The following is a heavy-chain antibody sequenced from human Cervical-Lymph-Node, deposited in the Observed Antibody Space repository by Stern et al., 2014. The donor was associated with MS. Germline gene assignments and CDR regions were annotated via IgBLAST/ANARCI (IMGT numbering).Heavy chain of an antibody. CDR2: INPTTGRT. D-gene: IGHD2-8*01. V-gene: IGHV1-46*03. CDR1: GYTFTNYY. J-gene: IGHJ4*02. Sequence: QVQLVQSGAAVKKPGASMRISCKASGYTFTNYYVHWVRQAPRQRLEWMGIINPTTGRTSYAQSFQGRVTMTRDTSTNTAYMELSSLRSEDTAVYFCARAQDYSNVVANYWGQGTLVTVSS. CDR3: ARAQDYSNVVANY.